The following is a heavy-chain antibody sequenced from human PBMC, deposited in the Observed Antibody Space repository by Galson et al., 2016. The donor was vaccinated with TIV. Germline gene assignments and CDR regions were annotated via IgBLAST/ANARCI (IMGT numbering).Heavy chain of an antibody. Sequence: CAISGDSVSSNSAAWNWIRQSPSRGLEWLGRTYCRSRCYYDYAVSVKSRITIKSDTSKNQFSLQLNSVTPEDTAVYYCARAAGRNGATCHATCESFDFWGQGTKVTVSS. CDR1: GDSVSSNSAA. J-gene: IGHJ3*01. V-gene: IGHV6-1*01. CDR3: ARAAGRNGATCHATCESFDF. D-gene: IGHD3-10*01. CDR2: TYCRSRCYY.